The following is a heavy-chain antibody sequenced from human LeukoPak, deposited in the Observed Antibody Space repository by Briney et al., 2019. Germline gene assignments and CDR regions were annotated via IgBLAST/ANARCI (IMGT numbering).Heavy chain of an antibody. V-gene: IGHV3-7*03. J-gene: IGHJ6*04. Sequence: AGGSLRLSCEASGFTFSSYWMSWVRQAPGQGLEWVANIKQDGSEHYYVDSVKGRFTISRDNSKNTLYLQMNSLSPEDTAVYYCANVWGVVVAARFWGKGTTVSISS. CDR1: GFTFSSYW. D-gene: IGHD2-15*01. CDR2: IKQDGSEH. CDR3: ANVWGVVVAARF.